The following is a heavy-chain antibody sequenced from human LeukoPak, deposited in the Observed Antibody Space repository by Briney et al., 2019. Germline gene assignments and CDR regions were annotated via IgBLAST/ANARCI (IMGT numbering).Heavy chain of an antibody. Sequence: GGSLRLSCVASGFTVSNKYMSWVRQAPGKGLEWVSVLYNAGSTYYADSVKGRFTISRDNSKNTLYLQMYSLRSDDTAVYYCARGAGRYLPTNSASEPLYTGDAFDIWGQGTMVTVSS. D-gene: IGHD1-26*01. CDR3: ARGAGRYLPTNSASEPLYTGDAFDI. V-gene: IGHV3-53*05. CDR2: LYNAGST. J-gene: IGHJ3*02. CDR1: GFTVSNKY.